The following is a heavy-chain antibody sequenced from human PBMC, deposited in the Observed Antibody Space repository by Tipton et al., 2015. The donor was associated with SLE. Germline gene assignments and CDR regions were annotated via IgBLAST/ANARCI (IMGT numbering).Heavy chain of an antibody. CDR1: GGSISSSSYY. CDR3: AREPSMVGAFDN. V-gene: IGHV4-39*07. CDR2: IYYSGST. D-gene: IGHD3-10*01. Sequence: TLSLTCIVSGGSISSSSYYWGWIRQPPGKGLEWIGSIYYSGSTYYNPSLKSRVTISVDTSKNQFSLKLSSVTAADTAVYYCAREPSMVGAFDNWGQGTMFTVSS. J-gene: IGHJ3*02.